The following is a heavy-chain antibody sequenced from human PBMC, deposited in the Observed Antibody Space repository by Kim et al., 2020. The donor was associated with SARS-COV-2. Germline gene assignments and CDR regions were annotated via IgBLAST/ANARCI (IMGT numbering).Heavy chain of an antibody. D-gene: IGHD6-13*01. J-gene: IGHJ6*02. V-gene: IGHV4-39*01. CDR2: IYYSGST. CDR3: ARQAGSWLYYYYYGMDV. Sequence: SETLSLTCTVSGGSISSSSYYWGWIRQPPGKGLEWIGSIYYSGSTYYNPSLKSRVTISVDTSKNQFSLKLSSVTAADTAVYYCARQAGSWLYYYYYGMDVWGQGTTVTVSS. CDR1: GGSISSSSYY.